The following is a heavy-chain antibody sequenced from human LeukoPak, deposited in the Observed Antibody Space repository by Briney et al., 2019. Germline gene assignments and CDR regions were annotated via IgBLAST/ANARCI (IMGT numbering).Heavy chain of an antibody. CDR3: AHRIDPKYYYYGMDV. CDR1: GFSFSNYA. CDR2: ISGGGGST. Sequence: GESLRLSCAASGFSFSNYAMNWVRQAPGKGLEWVSVISGGGGSTYYADSVRGRFTIARDNSKNTLYLQMNSLRADDTAVYYCAHRIDPKYYYYGMDVWGQGTTVTVSS. J-gene: IGHJ6*02. V-gene: IGHV3-23*01. D-gene: IGHD2-21*01.